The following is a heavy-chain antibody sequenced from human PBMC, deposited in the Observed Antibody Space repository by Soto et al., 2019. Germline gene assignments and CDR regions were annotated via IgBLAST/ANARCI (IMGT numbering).Heavy chain of an antibody. CDR1: GFSLSATGVS. CDR2: IYWDDDK. CDR3: ARRPKSDSFDY. Sequence: SGPTLVNPTQTLTLTCTFSGFSLSATGVSVGWIRQPPGKALEWLALIYWDDDKRYSPSLRTRLTVTKDTSKNQVVFTMTNMDPVDTATYYCARRPKSDSFDYWGQGTQVTVSS. J-gene: IGHJ4*02. D-gene: IGHD2-21*01. V-gene: IGHV2-5*02.